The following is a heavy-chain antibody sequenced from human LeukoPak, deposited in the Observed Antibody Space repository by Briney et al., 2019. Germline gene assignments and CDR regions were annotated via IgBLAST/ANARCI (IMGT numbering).Heavy chain of an antibody. D-gene: IGHD3-10*01. CDR3: ARESSGSYYNPQGYMDV. CDR1: GGSISIYY. CDR2: IFTSGIT. V-gene: IGHV4-4*07. J-gene: IGHJ6*03. Sequence: SETLSLTCTVSGGSISIYYWNWIRQPAGKRLEWIGRIFTSGITNYNPSLKSRVTMSVDTSKNQFSLNLSSVTAADTAVYYCARESSGSYYNPQGYMDVWGKGTTVNVSS.